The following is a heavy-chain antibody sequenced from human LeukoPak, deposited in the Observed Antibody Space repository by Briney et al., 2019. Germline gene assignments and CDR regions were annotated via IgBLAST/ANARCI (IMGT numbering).Heavy chain of an antibody. CDR3: ARARAGLFDY. Sequence: GESLKISCKASGNSFTSYWIAWVRQMPGKGLEWMGIIYCGDSDTRYSPSFQGQVTISADKSISTAYLQWSSLKASDTAMYYCARARAGLFDYWGQGTLVTVSS. CDR2: IYCGDSDT. CDR1: GNSFTSYW. J-gene: IGHJ4*02. D-gene: IGHD6-13*01. V-gene: IGHV5-51*01.